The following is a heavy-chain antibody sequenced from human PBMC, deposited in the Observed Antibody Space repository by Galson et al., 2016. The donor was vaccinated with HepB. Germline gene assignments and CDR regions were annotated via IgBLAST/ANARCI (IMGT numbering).Heavy chain of an antibody. CDR2: IYYSGST. CDR1: GGSISSSSYY. D-gene: IGHD2-2*01. V-gene: IGHV4-39*01. Sequence: ETLSLTCTVSGGSISSSSYYWGWIRQPPGKGLEWIGSIYYSGSTYYNPSLKSRVTISVDTSKNQFSLRLSSVTAADTAVYYCARQGGSPAAMGWFDPWGQGTLVTVSS. J-gene: IGHJ5*02. CDR3: ARQGGSPAAMGWFDP.